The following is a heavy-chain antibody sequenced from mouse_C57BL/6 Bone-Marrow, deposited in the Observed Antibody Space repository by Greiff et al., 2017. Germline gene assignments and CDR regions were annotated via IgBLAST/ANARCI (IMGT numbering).Heavy chain of an antibody. CDR3: ASCDGYEGFSWFAY. J-gene: IGHJ3*01. V-gene: IGHV1-61*01. Sequence: VQLQQPGAELVRPGSSVKLSCKASGYTFTSYWMDWVKQRPGQGLEWIGNIYPSDSETHYNPKFKDKATLTVDKSSSTAYMQLSSLTSEDSAVYYCASCDGYEGFSWFAYWGQGTLVTVSA. CDR1: GYTFTSYW. CDR2: IYPSDSET. D-gene: IGHD2-3*01.